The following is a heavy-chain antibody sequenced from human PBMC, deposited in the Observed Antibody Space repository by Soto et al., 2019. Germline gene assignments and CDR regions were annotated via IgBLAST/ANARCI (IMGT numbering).Heavy chain of an antibody. D-gene: IGHD6-6*01. V-gene: IGHV1-69*13. CDR1: GGTFSSYA. Sequence: ASVKVSCKASGGTFSSYAISWVRQAPGQGLEWMGGIIPIFGTANYAQKFQGRVTITADESTSTAYMELSSLRSEDTAVYYCAREIRISSSSLGYGMDVWGQGTKLTV. J-gene: IGHJ6*02. CDR2: IIPIFGTA. CDR3: AREIRISSSSLGYGMDV.